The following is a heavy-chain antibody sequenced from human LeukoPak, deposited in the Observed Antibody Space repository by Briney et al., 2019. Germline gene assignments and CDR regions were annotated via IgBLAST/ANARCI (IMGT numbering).Heavy chain of an antibody. V-gene: IGHV1-46*01. CDR1: GFTFSSYG. J-gene: IGHJ6*03. CDR2: INPSGGST. Sequence: GGSLRLSCAASGFTFSSYGMHWVRQAPGQGLEWMGIINPSGGSTTYAQKFQGRVTMTRDMSTSTVYMELSSLRSEDTAVYYCARERSISHPTTVTTDYYYYMDVWGKGTTVTVSS. CDR3: ARERSISHPTTVTTDYYYYMDV. D-gene: IGHD4-17*01.